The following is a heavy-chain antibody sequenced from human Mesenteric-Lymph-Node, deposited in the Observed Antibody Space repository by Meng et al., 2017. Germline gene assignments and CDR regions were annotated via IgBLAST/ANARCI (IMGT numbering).Heavy chain of an antibody. CDR1: GFSLSNARMG. CDR3: ARISLGYYDYVWGSYRYTLFDY. Sequence: SGPTLVKPTETLTLTCTVSGFSLSNARMGVSWIRQPPGKALEWLAHIFSNDEKSYSTSLKSRLTISKDTSKSQVVLTMTNMDPVDTATYYCARISLGYYDYVWGSYRYTLFDYWGQGTLVTVSS. J-gene: IGHJ4*02. CDR2: IFSNDEK. V-gene: IGHV2-26*01. D-gene: IGHD3-16*02.